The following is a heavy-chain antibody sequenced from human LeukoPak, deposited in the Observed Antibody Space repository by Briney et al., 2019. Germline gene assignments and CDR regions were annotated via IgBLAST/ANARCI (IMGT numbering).Heavy chain of an antibody. CDR2: ISYDGSNK. J-gene: IGHJ4*02. Sequence: GGSLRLSCAASGFTFSSYAMHWVRQAPGKGLEWVAVISYDGSNKYYADSVKGRFTISRDNSKNTLYLQMNSLRAEDTAVYYCARDDGRVITDSYFDYWGQGTLVSVSS. D-gene: IGHD1-14*01. CDR3: ARDDGRVITDSYFDY. V-gene: IGHV3-30-3*01. CDR1: GFTFSSYA.